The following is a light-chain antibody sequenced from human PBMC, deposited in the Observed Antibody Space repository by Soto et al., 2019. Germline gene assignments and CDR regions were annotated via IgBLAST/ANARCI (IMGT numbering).Light chain of an antibody. J-gene: IGKJ5*01. CDR1: PSVSSN. CDR2: GAF. V-gene: IGKV3-15*01. Sequence: EIVMTQSPATLSVSPGERATLSCRASPSVSSNLARYQQKPGKAPTLLLYGAFTRATGIPARFSGSGSGTEFTLTISALLSNDCAVYYGQQDNNWPPIAFGQGTRLEIK. CDR3: QQDNNWPPIA.